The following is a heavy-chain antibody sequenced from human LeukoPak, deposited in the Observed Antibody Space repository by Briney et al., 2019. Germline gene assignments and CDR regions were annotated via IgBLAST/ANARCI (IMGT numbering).Heavy chain of an antibody. CDR1: GGSISSYY. J-gene: IGHJ5*02. CDR2: IYTSGST. CDR3: ARHAVVVVAATGGTFGFDP. V-gene: IGHV4-4*07. Sequence: SETLSLTCTVSGGSISSYYWSWIRQPAGKGLEWIGRIYTSGSTNYNPSLKSRVTISVDTSKNQFSLKLSSVTAADTAVYYCARHAVVVVAATGGTFGFDPWGQGTLVTVSS. D-gene: IGHD2-15*01.